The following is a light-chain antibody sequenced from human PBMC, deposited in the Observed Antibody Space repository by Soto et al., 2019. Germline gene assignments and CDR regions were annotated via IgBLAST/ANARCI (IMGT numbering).Light chain of an antibody. J-gene: IGKJ4*01. Sequence: DFQRTQSPASLSASVGDRVTITCQASQDISDYLNWYQQKPGADPKLLIHDATNLQAGVPSRSSGSGSGTDFTLTISSLQTEDFATYYCQQSYNTTLTFGGGTKVDIK. CDR3: QQSYNTTLT. CDR2: DAT. CDR1: QDISDY. V-gene: IGKV1-39*01.